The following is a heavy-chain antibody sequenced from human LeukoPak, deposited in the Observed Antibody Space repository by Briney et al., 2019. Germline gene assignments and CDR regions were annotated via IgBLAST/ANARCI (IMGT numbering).Heavy chain of an antibody. V-gene: IGHV3-23*01. Sequence: QAGGSVRLSCAASGLTFSSYAMSWVRQAPGKGLECVSTISHSGSSTYYTDHVKGRFTFSRDNSKNTPHLQMNSLRAEGTAVYYCTKDHGFYSSGWHPLFDHWGQGTLVTVTP. CDR2: ISHSGSST. D-gene: IGHD6-19*01. CDR3: TKDHGFYSSGWHPLFDH. J-gene: IGHJ4*02. CDR1: GLTFSSYA.